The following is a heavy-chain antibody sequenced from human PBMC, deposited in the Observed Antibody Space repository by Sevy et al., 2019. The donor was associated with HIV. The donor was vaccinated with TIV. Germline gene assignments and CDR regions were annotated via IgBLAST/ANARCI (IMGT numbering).Heavy chain of an antibody. J-gene: IGHJ4*02. CDR2: ISWDGGRT. CDR3: ASSGWSLYYFDY. Sequence: GGSLRLSCAASGFTFDDYTMHWVRQAPGKGLEWVSLISWDGGRTYYADSVKDRFTISRDNSINSLYLQMNSLRTEDTAFYYCASSGWSLYYFDYWGQGTLVTVSS. D-gene: IGHD6-19*01. V-gene: IGHV3-43*01. CDR1: GFTFDDYT.